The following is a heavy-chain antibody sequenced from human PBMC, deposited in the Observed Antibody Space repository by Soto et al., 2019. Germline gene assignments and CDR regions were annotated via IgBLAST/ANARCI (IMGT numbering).Heavy chain of an antibody. CDR1: GGSISSYY. D-gene: IGHD3-22*01. CDR3: ARSIDSSGYYFSNC. J-gene: IGHJ4*02. Sequence: PSETLSLTCTVSGGSISSYYWSWIRQSPGKGLEWIGYMHYSGSTNYNPSLKSRVTTSVDTSRNQFSLKLSSVTAADTAVYYCARSIDSSGYYFSNCWGQGTLVTVS. V-gene: IGHV4-59*01. CDR2: MHYSGST.